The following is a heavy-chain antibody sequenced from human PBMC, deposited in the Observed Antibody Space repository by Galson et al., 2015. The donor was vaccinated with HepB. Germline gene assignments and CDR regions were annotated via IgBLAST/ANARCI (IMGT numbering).Heavy chain of an antibody. CDR2: IYSGRTIT. Sequence: SLSLSCAASGRTVFSNYLGWVRQAPGKRLERVSVIYSGRTITYNTDFEKRRYNIPRDNSKNTLYLQMNSLRAEATAVYYCVRDYIDTMTGNFPLIWGQGTLVTVSS. V-gene: IGHV3-66*01. D-gene: IGHD3-9*01. J-gene: IGHJ4*02. CDR3: VRDYIDTMTGNFPLI. CDR1: GRTVFSNY.